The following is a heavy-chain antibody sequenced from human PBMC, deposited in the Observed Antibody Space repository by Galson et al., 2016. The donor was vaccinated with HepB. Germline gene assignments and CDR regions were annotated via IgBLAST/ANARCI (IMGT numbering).Heavy chain of an antibody. CDR3: ARLDVVRGRDY. CDR1: GFTFSSDA. CDR2: IYSGGGT. V-gene: IGHV3-53*01. Sequence: SLRLSCAASGFTFSSDAMSWVRQAPGKGLEWVSVIYSGGGTYYADSVKGRFTISRDNSKNTVYLQMNSLRAEDTAVYYCARLDVVRGRDYWGQGTRVTVSS. D-gene: IGHD3/OR15-3a*01. J-gene: IGHJ4*02.